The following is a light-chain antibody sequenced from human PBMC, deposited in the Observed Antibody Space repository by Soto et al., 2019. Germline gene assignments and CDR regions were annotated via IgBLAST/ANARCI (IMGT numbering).Light chain of an antibody. CDR3: GSYASATLI. CDR2: EVT. J-gene: IGLJ2*01. Sequence: QSVLTQPRSVSGSPGQSVTISCTGTSSDVGGYNYVSWYQQYSGKPPTLLIYEVTFRPSGVPNRFSGSKSGNTATLTISGLLTEDEADYYCGSYASATLIFGGGTKLTVL. V-gene: IGLV2-11*01. CDR1: SSDVGGYNY.